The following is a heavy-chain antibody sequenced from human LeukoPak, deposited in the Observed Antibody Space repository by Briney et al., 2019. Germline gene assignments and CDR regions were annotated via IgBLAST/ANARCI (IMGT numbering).Heavy chain of an antibody. Sequence: SETLSLTCTVSGYSMSSGYYWGWIRQPPERGLEWIGSMYHTGSTYYNPSLKSQVTISLDTSKSLFSLKLTSVTAAATAVYYCARHGFYGDSARRKFDPWGQGTLVTVSS. CDR2: MYHTGST. J-gene: IGHJ5*02. D-gene: IGHD4-17*01. CDR1: GYSMSSGYY. V-gene: IGHV4-38-2*02. CDR3: ARHGFYGDSARRKFDP.